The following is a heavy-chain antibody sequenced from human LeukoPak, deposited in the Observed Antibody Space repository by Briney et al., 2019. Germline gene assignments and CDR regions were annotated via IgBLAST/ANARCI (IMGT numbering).Heavy chain of an antibody. CDR2: IYYSGST. D-gene: IGHD3-22*01. CDR3: ARDRHKYNYDGSGYPPY. CDR1: GGSISSYY. V-gene: IGHV4-59*01. Sequence: SETLSLTCTVSGGSISSYYWSWIRQPPGKGLEWIGYIYYSGSTNYNPSLKSRVTISVDTSKNQFSLKLSSVTAADTAVYYCARDRHKYNYDGSGYPPYWGQGTLVTVSS. J-gene: IGHJ4*02.